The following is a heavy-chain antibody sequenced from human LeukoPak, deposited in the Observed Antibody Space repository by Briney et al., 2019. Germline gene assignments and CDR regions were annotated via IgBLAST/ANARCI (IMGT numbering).Heavy chain of an antibody. Sequence: GGSLRLACAASGFIFSSYSMSWVRQAPGKGLEWVSSISSSSSNTLYADSVKGRFTISRDKARNSLDLQMNSLRAEDMAVYYCARAVGPLPSDPWGQGTLVTVSS. CDR2: ISSSSSNT. V-gene: IGHV3-21*01. CDR1: GFIFSSYS. J-gene: IGHJ5*02. CDR3: ARAVGPLPSDP. D-gene: IGHD2-2*01.